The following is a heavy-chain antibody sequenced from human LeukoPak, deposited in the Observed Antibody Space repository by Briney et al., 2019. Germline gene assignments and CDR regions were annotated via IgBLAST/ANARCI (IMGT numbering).Heavy chain of an antibody. CDR2: IYTSGGT. CDR1: GGSISSYY. CDR3: ARTTSSRWDYFDY. D-gene: IGHD6-19*01. Sequence: SETLSLTPTVSGGSISSYYWSWIRQPAGKRLDWIVRIYTSGGTNYNPSLQSRVTISVDTSKNQISLKLTSVTAADTAVYYGARTTSSRWDYFDYWGQGTLVTVSS. J-gene: IGHJ4*02. V-gene: IGHV4-4*07.